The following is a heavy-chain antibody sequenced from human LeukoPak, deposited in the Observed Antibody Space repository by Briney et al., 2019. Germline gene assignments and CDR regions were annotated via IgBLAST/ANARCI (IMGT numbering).Heavy chain of an antibody. CDR3: ARSKGIAATILDY. V-gene: IGHV3-21*01. Sequence: SGGSLRLSCAASGFTFSSYSMNWVRQAPGKGLEWVSSISSSSSYIYYADSVKGRFTISRDNAKNSLYLQMNSLRAEDTAVYYCARSKGIAATILDYWGQGTLVTVSS. D-gene: IGHD5-12*01. CDR1: GFTFSSYS. J-gene: IGHJ4*02. CDR2: ISSSSSYI.